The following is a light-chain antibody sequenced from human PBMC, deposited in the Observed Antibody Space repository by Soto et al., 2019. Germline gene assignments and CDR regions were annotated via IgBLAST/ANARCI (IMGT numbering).Light chain of an antibody. J-gene: IGKJ1*01. CDR2: GAS. CDR1: LSVSSN. V-gene: IGKV3-15*01. CDR3: LQYDDWRSWT. Sequence: EILMTQSPATLSVSPGERVTLSCRASLSVSSNLAWYQQRPGQAPRLLIFGASTRATGVAARFTGSGSGTDFTLTIRGLQSDDSAVYFCLQYDDWRSWTCGPGTRV.